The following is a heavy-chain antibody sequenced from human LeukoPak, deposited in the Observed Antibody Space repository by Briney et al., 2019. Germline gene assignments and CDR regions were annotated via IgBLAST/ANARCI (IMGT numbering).Heavy chain of an antibody. Sequence: PGGSLRLSCAAYGFTFSIYEMNWVRQAPGKGLEWVSATSSSDAGTYYADSVKGRSTISRDNSKNTLYLQMNSLRAEDTAVYYCAKGSRYYYYYMDVWGKGTTVTVSS. CDR3: AKGSRYYYYYMDV. V-gene: IGHV3-23*01. J-gene: IGHJ6*03. CDR1: GFTFSIYE. CDR2: TSSSDAGT.